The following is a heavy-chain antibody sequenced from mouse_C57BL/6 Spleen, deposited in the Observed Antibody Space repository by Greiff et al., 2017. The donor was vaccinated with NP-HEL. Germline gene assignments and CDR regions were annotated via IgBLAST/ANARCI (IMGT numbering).Heavy chain of an antibody. Sequence: VQLQQSGAELVRPGASVTLSCKASGYTFTDYEMHWVKQTPVHGLEWIGAIDPATGGTAYNQKFKGKAILTADKSSSTAYMELRSLTSECSAVYYCTSGTGTNYFDYWGQGTTLTVSS. CDR3: TSGTGTNYFDY. CDR1: GYTFTDYE. J-gene: IGHJ2*01. CDR2: IDPATGGT. V-gene: IGHV1-15*01. D-gene: IGHD4-1*01.